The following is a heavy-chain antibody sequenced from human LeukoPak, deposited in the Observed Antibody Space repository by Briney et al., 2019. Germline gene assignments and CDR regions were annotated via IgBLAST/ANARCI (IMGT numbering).Heavy chain of an antibody. CDR3: ASDATYGTNGVCYTRFDY. D-gene: IGHD2-8*01. CDR1: GFTFTSHW. V-gene: IGHV3-7*01. J-gene: IGHJ4*02. Sequence: GGSLRLSCAASGFTFTSHWMSWVRQAPGKGLEWVARMNLDGSEKYYVDSVKGRFTISRDNAKTSLYLETNSLRAEDTAVYYCASDATYGTNGVCYTRFDYWGQGTLVTVSS. CDR2: MNLDGSEK.